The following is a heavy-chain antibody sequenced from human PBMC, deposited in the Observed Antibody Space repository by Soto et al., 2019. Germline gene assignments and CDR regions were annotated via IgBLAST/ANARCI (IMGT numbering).Heavy chain of an antibody. CDR2: TSNGGNT. V-gene: IGHV3-23*01. CDR1: GFPFNTYA. Sequence: SLRLSCKASGFPFNTYAMTWFRQVPGMGLEWVSTTSNGGNTDFAESVRGRFTVSRDNSKNLLYLQMTNLRAEDAAIYFCAKDLRPGLVVPTKSGFDPWGQGTLVTVS. D-gene: IGHD3-10*01. J-gene: IGHJ5*02. CDR3: AKDLRPGLVVPTKSGFDP.